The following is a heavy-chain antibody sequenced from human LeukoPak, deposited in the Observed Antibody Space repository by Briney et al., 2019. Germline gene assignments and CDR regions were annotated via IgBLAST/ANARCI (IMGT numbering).Heavy chain of an antibody. Sequence: PGGSLRLSCAASGFTFSSYAMHWVRQAPGKGLGWVAVISYDGSNKYYADSVKGRFTISRDNSKNTLYLQMNSLRAEDTAVYYCARALRGVLFDYWGQGTLVTVSS. J-gene: IGHJ4*02. CDR3: ARALRGVLFDY. V-gene: IGHV3-30*04. CDR2: ISYDGSNK. D-gene: IGHD3-10*01. CDR1: GFTFSSYA.